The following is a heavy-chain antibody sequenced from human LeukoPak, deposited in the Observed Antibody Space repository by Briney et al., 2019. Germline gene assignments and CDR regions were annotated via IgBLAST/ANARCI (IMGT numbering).Heavy chain of an antibody. J-gene: IGHJ1*01. V-gene: IGHV1-24*01. Sequence: GASVKVSCKVSGYTLTELSMHWVRQAPGKGLEWMGGFDPEDGETIYTQKFQGRVTMTEDTSTDTAYMELSSLRSEDTAVYYCASCGNYYDSSCPEYFQHWGQGTLVTVSS. CDR2: FDPEDGET. CDR1: GYTLTELS. D-gene: IGHD3-22*01. CDR3: ASCGNYYDSSCPEYFQH.